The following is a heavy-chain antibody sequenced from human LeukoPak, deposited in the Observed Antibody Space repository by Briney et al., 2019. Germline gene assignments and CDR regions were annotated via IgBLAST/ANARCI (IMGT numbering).Heavy chain of an antibody. J-gene: IGHJ4*02. CDR3: ARGRSTVTTTYFDY. V-gene: IGHV1-8*01. D-gene: IGHD4-17*01. CDR2: MNPNSGNT. Sequence: SVKVSCKASGYTFTSYDINWVRQATGQGLEWMGWMNPNSGNTGYAQKFQGRVTMTRNTSISTAYMELSSLRSEDTAVYYCARGRSTVTTTYFDYWGQGTLVTVSS. CDR1: GYTFTSYD.